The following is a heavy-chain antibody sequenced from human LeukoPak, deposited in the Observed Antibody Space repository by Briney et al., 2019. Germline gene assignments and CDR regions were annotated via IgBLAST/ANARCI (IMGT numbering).Heavy chain of an antibody. D-gene: IGHD5-12*01. Sequence: PSETLSLTCTVSGCSISSYYWSWIRQPPGKGLEWIGYIYYSGSTNYNPSLKSRVTISVDTSKNQFSLKLSSVTAADTAVYYCARSEGATWVFDYWGQGTLVTVSS. J-gene: IGHJ4*02. CDR2: IYYSGST. V-gene: IGHV4-59*08. CDR1: GCSISSYY. CDR3: ARSEGATWVFDY.